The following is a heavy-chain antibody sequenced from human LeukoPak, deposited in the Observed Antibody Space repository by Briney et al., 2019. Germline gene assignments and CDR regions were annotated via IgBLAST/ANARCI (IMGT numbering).Heavy chain of an antibody. CDR1: GFTFSDYT. D-gene: IGHD6-13*01. CDR2: IWHDGTYI. J-gene: IGHJ3*02. V-gene: IGHV3-33*01. Sequence: PGGSLRLSCPASGFTFSDYTMQWLRQAPGKGLEWVAVIWHDGTYISYGDSVRGRFTISRDNSKNTLYLQMNSLRAEDTAAYYCAREGPTTAVGSGAPDIWGLGTMVTVSS. CDR3: AREGPTTAVGSGAPDI.